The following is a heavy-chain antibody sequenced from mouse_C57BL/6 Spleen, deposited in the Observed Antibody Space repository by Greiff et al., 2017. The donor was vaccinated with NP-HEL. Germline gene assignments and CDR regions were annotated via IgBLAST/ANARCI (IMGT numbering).Heavy chain of an antibody. CDR2: INPYNGDT. V-gene: IGHV1-20*01. J-gene: IGHJ2*01. D-gene: IGHD2-1*01. CDR3: AREILYYGNYVRSLDY. CDR1: GYSFTGYF. Sequence: VQLKESGPELVKPGDSVKISCKASGYSFTGYFMNWVMQSHGKSLEWIGRINPYNGDTFYNQKFKGKATLTVDKSSSTAHMELRSLTSEDSAVYYCAREILYYGNYVRSLDYWGQGTTLTVSS.